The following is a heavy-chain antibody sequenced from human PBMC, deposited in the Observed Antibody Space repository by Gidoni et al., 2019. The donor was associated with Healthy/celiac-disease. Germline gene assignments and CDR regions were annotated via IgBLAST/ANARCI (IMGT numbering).Heavy chain of an antibody. CDR2: IKSKTDGGTT. J-gene: IGHJ6*02. CDR3: TTEGLRFGDIVVVVAASYYYGMDV. Sequence: EVQLVESGGGLVKPGGSLRLSCAASGFTFRNAWMRWFRQAPGKGLEWVGRIKSKTDGGTTDYAAPVKGRFTISRDDSKNTLYLQMNSLKTEDTAVYYCTTEGLRFGDIVVVVAASYYYGMDVWGQGTTVTVSS. CDR1: GFTFRNAW. D-gene: IGHD2-15*01. V-gene: IGHV3-15*01.